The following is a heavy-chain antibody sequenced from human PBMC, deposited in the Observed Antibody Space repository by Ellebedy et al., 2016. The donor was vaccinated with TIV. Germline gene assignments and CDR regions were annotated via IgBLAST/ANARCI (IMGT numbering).Heavy chain of an antibody. CDR1: GLTFSGDW. V-gene: IGHV3-7*03. CDR3: AKLGCRSSSCFYYGLDV. CDR2: INGDGRAI. Sequence: GESLKISCAASGLTFSGDWMTWMRQAPGKGLEWVANINGDGRAIQYADSVEGRFTISRDNSKNTLDLQMTSLRDGDTAVYYCAKLGCRSSSCFYYGLDVWGQGTTVTVSS. D-gene: IGHD2-2*01. J-gene: IGHJ6*02.